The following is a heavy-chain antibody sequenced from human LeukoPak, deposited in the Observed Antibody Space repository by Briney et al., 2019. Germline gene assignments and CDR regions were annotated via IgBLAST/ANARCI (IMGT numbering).Heavy chain of an antibody. D-gene: IGHD1-14*01. J-gene: IGHJ3*01. CDR2: IYFSGET. Sequence: SQTLSPTHTVSRASISGYYWNWIRQHPGKALEWLGYIYFSGETNYNPSLKNRFTISLDTSKNQFSLKVRSVAAADTAFYYCARGGTQDRGIFDFWGQGTMVTVS. V-gene: IGHV4-59*01. CDR1: RASISGYY. CDR3: ARGGTQDRGIFDF.